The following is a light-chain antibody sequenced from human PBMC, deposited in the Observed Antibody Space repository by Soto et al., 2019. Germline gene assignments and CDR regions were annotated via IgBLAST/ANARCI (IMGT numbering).Light chain of an antibody. CDR2: GNG. CDR1: SSNIGAGYD. V-gene: IGLV1-40*01. Sequence: QSVLTQPPSVSGAPGQRVTISCTGSSSNIGAGYDVHWYQQLPGTAPKLLIYGNGNRPSGVPDRFFGSKSGTSASLAITGLQVEDTTDYSCQSYDSSLSGWVLGGGTKLTVL. CDR3: QSYDSSLSGWV. J-gene: IGLJ3*02.